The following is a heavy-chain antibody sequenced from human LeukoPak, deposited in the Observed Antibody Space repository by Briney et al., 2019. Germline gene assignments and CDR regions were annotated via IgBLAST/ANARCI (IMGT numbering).Heavy chain of an antibody. CDR3: ARTLTYDFWSAYIPTQELEDDAFDI. CDR2: ISSSSSYI. Sequence: PGGSLRLSCAASGSTFSSYSMNWVRQAPGKGLEWVSSISSSSSYIYYADSVKGRLTISRDNAKNSLYLQMNSLRAEDTAVYYCARTLTYDFWSAYIPTQELEDDAFDIWGQGTMVTVSS. CDR1: GSTFSSYS. V-gene: IGHV3-21*01. D-gene: IGHD3-3*01. J-gene: IGHJ3*02.